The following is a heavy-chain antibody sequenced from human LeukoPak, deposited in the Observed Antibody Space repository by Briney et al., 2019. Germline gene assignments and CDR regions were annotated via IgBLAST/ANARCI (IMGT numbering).Heavy chain of an antibody. V-gene: IGHV3-21*01. Sequence: GGSLRLSCTASGFTFSTYAMSWVRQAPGKGLEWVSSIASSSSYTFYADSVKGRFTISRDNAKNSLSLQMNSLRVEDTAVYYCARDRGGPGAFDIWGQGTMVTVSS. J-gene: IGHJ3*02. CDR2: IASSSSYT. D-gene: IGHD3-16*01. CDR1: GFTFSTYA. CDR3: ARDRGGPGAFDI.